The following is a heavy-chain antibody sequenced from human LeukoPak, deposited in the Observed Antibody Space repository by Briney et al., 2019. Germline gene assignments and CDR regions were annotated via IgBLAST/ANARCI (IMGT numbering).Heavy chain of an antibody. J-gene: IGHJ4*02. CDR2: ITRSSTSI. V-gene: IGHV3-21*01. Sequence: GGSLRLSCAASEFTFSAYDMSWVRQAPGQGLEWVSSITRSSTSIFYADSVKGRFTISRDNAKNSLYLEMSSLRAEDTAVYYCARRRPAANPYYFDYWGQGTLVTVSS. CDR1: EFTFSAYD. CDR3: ARRRPAANPYYFDY. D-gene: IGHD2-2*01.